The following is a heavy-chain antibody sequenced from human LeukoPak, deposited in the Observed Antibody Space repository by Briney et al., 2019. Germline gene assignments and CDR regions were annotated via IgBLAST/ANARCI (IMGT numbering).Heavy chain of an antibody. CDR2: IYYSGST. CDR1: GGSISSGDYY. CDR3: ARDRGGQQLAFDY. J-gene: IGHJ4*02. D-gene: IGHD6-13*01. Sequence: PSETLSLTCTVSGGSISSGDYYWSWIRQPPGTGLEWIGYIYYSGSTYYNPSLKSRVTISVDTSKNQFSLKLSSVTAADTAVYYCARDRGGQQLAFDYWGQGTLVTVSS. V-gene: IGHV4-30-4*08.